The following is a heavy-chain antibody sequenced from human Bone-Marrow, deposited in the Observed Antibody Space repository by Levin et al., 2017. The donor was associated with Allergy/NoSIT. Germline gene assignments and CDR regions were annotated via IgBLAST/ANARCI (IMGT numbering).Heavy chain of an antibody. CDR1: GFTFSNYG. V-gene: IGHV3-30*18. CDR3: AKALYSGSYYGDY. J-gene: IGHJ4*02. CDR2: ISSDGSNK. Sequence: PGGSLRLSCAASGFTFSNYGMHWVRQAPGKGLEWVAAISSDGSNKNYADSVRGRFNISRDNSKNTLSLQMNSLRADDTAVYYCAKALYSGSYYGDYWGQGTLVTVSS. D-gene: IGHD1-26*01.